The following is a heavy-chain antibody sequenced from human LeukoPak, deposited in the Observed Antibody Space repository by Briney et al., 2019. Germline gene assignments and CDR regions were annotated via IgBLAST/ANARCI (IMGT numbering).Heavy chain of an antibody. V-gene: IGHV1-46*01. CDR1: GYTFTSYG. CDR3: ARIRDGYNDAYDI. J-gene: IGHJ3*02. D-gene: IGHD5-24*01. Sequence: ASVKVSCKASGYTFTSYGISWVRQAPGQGLEWMGLINPTAGNTYYAQRFQGRVTMTRNTSTSTVYMELSSLRSEDTAVYYCARIRDGYNDAYDIWGQGTMVTVPS. CDR2: INPTAGNT.